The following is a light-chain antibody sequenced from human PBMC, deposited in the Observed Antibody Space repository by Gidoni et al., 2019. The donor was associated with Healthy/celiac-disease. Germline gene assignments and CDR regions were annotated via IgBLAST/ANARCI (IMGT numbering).Light chain of an antibody. V-gene: IGKV1-39*01. J-gene: IGKJ4*01. CDR2: AAS. CDR3: QQSYSTPQLT. CDR1: QSISSY. Sequence: QMTQSPSSLSASVGDRVTITCRASQSISSYLNWYQQKPGKAPKLLIYAASSLQSGVPSRFSGSGSGTDFTLTISSLQPEDFATYYCQQSYSTPQLTCGGGTKVEIK.